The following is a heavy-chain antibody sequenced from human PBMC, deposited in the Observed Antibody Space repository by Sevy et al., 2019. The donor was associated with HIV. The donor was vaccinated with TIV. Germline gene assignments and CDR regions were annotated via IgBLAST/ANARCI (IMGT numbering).Heavy chain of an antibody. Sequence: GGSLRLSCAASGFTFSSYNINWIRQAPGKGLEWVSSISGSSNYIYYSDSVKGRFTIVRDNAKNSQYLQMTSLRAEDKALYYCSIGGNMITFGVGEAFDIWGQGTMVTVSS. CDR3: SIGGNMITFGVGEAFDI. J-gene: IGHJ3*02. D-gene: IGHD3-16*01. CDR2: ISGSSNYI. V-gene: IGHV3-21*01. CDR1: GFTFSSYN.